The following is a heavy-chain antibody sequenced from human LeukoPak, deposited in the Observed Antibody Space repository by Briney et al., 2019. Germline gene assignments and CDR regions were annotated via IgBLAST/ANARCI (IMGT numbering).Heavy chain of an antibody. Sequence: GGSLRLSCAASGFTFSNFGMYWVRQAPGKGLEWVTFIRPDGSNKYYADSVKGRFTISRDNSRNTLYLQMNSLRAEDTAVYYCAKDSVDTAMASEFDYWGQGTLVTVSS. CDR1: GFTFSNFG. V-gene: IGHV3-30*02. J-gene: IGHJ4*02. D-gene: IGHD5-18*01. CDR3: AKDSVDTAMASEFDY. CDR2: IRPDGSNK.